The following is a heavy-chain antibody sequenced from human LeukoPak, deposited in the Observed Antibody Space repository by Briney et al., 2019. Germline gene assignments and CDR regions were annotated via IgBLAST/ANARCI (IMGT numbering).Heavy chain of an antibody. D-gene: IGHD3-10*01. CDR2: ISSSSSYI. V-gene: IGHV3-21*01. J-gene: IGHJ4*02. Sequence: GGSLRLSCAASGFTFSSYSMNWVRQAPGKGLEWVSSISSSSSYIYYADSVKGRFTISRDNAKNSLYLQVNSLRAEDTAVYYCARGPYYYGSGSWTLDYWGQGTLVTVSS. CDR3: ARGPYYYGSGSWTLDY. CDR1: GFTFSSYS.